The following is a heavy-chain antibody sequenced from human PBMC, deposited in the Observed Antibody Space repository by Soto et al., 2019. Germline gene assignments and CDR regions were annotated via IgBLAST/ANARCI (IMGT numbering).Heavy chain of an antibody. CDR3: ARVEVAVGATFVAGLDV. J-gene: IGHJ6*02. CDR2: IDPSDSYT. CDR1: GYSFTSYW. D-gene: IGHD1-26*01. Sequence: PGESLKISCKGSGYSFTSYWISWVRQMPGKGLEWMGRIDPSDSYTNYSPSFQGHVTISADKSISTAYLQWSSLKASDTAMYYCARVEVAVGATFVAGLDVWGQGTTVTVSS. V-gene: IGHV5-10-1*01.